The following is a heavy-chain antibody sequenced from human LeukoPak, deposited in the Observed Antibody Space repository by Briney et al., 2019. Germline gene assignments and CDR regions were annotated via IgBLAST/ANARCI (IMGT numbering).Heavy chain of an antibody. CDR2: IIPIFGTA. CDR1: GGTFSSYA. D-gene: IGHD3-3*01. V-gene: IGHV1-69*05. CDR3: ARGPFDDFWSANYYYMDV. Sequence: GASVKVSCKASGGTFSSYAISWVRQAPGQGLEWMGGIIPIFGTANYAQKFQGRVTITTDESTSTAYMELSSLRSEDTAVYYCARGPFDDFWSANYYYMDVWGKGTTVTVSS. J-gene: IGHJ6*03.